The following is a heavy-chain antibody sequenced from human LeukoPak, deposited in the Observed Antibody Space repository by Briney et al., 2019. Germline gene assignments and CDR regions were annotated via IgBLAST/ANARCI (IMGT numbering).Heavy chain of an antibody. CDR3: ARWSNGGGGY. CDR2: MNPNSGNT. Sequence: GASVKVSCMASGYTFTSYSLHWVRQATGQGLEWMGLMNPNSGNTGYAQKFQGRVTMTRNTSISTAYMELSSLRSEDTAVYYCARWSNGGGGYWGQGTLVTVSS. V-gene: IGHV1-8*01. J-gene: IGHJ4*02. CDR1: GYTFTSYS. D-gene: IGHD2-8*01.